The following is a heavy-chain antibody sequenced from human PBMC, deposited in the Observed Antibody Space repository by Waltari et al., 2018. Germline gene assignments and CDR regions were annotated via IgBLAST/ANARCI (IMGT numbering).Heavy chain of an antibody. J-gene: IGHJ4*02. Sequence: QLQLQESGPGLVKPSETLSLTCTVSGGSISSSSYYWGWIRQPPGKGLEWIGSIYYSGITYSNPSLKSRVTISVDTSKNQFSLKLSSVTAADTAVYYCASGIAGYSGSYYLSSVFDYWGQGTLVTVSS. CDR2: IYYSGIT. D-gene: IGHD1-26*01. CDR1: GGSISSSSYY. CDR3: ASGIAGYSGSYYLSSVFDY. V-gene: IGHV4-39*07.